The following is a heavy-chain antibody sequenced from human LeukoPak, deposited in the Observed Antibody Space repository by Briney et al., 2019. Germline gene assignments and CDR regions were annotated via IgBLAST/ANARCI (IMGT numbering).Heavy chain of an antibody. CDR2: ISGGGGSI. J-gene: IGHJ4*02. D-gene: IGHD6-6*01. CDR1: GFTFSTYA. CDR3: AKDDGQLVNPRNFDY. Sequence: PGGSLRLSCAASGFTFSTYAMSWVRQAPGKGLEWVSTISGGGGSIYYADSVKGRFTISRDNSKNTLSLQMNSLRAGDTAVYYCAKDDGQLVNPRNFDYWGQGTLVTVSS. V-gene: IGHV3-23*01.